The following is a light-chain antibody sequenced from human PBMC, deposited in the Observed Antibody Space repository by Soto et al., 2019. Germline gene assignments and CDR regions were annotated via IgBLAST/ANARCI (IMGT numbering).Light chain of an antibody. J-gene: IGLJ1*01. CDR1: SSDVGGYNY. V-gene: IGLV2-14*01. Sequence: QSALAQPASVSGSPGRSITISCTGTSSDVGGYNYVSWYQQHPGKAPKLMIYDVSNRPSGVSNRFSGSKSGNTASLTISGLQAEDEADYYCSSYTSSSPRSFGTGTKVTV. CDR3: SSYTSSSPRS. CDR2: DVS.